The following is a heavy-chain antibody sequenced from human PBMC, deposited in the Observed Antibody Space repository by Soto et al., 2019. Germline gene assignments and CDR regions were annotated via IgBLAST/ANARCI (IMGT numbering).Heavy chain of an antibody. D-gene: IGHD6-6*01. V-gene: IGHV1-3*01. CDR2: INAGNGNT. Sequence: GASVKVSCKASGYTFTSYAMHWVRQAPGQRLEWMGWINAGNGNTKYSQKFQGRVTITRDTSASTAYMELSSLRSEDTAVYYCARSPSYSSSSPWFDPWGQGTLVTVSS. CDR1: GYTFTSYA. J-gene: IGHJ5*02. CDR3: ARSPSYSSSSPWFDP.